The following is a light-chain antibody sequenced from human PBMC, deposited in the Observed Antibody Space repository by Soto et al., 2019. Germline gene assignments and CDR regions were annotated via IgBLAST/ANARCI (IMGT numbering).Light chain of an antibody. CDR2: AAT. V-gene: IGKV1-39*01. CDR3: QQYDKYST. Sequence: DIQMTQSPFSLSASVGDRVTITCRASQSINSKLNWYQQKPGEVPKLLIYAATSLQSGVPSRFSGSGSGTDFTLTISSLQPEDFTTYFCQQYDKYSTFGQGTKVDIK. CDR1: QSINSK. J-gene: IGKJ1*01.